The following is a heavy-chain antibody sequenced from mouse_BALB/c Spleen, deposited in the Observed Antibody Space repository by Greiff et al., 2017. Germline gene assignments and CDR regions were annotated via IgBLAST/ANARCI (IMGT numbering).Heavy chain of an antibody. CDR3: ARSRGNYVDAMDY. CDR1: GYTFTDYY. V-gene: IGHV1-77*01. CDR2: IYPGSGNT. Sequence: QVQLQQSGAELARPGASVKLSCKASGYTFTDYYINWVKQRTGQGLEWIGEIYPGSGNTYYNEKFKGKATLTADKSSSTAYMQLSSLTSEDSAVYFCARSRGNYVDAMDYWGQGTSVTVSS. D-gene: IGHD2-1*01. J-gene: IGHJ4*01.